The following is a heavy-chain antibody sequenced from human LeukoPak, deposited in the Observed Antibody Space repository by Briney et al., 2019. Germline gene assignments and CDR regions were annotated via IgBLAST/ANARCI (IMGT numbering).Heavy chain of an antibody. CDR1: GGSITSYY. D-gene: IGHD3-3*01. J-gene: IGHJ4*02. Sequence: SETLSLTCTVSGGSITSYYWSWIRQPPGRGLEWIGHIFYSGTTYYNPSLKSRVIISVDTSKRQFSLRLSSLTAADTAFYCCARGDFWSGYTIWGQGTLVAVSS. CDR2: IFYSGTT. CDR3: ARGDFWSGYTI. V-gene: IGHV4-59*08.